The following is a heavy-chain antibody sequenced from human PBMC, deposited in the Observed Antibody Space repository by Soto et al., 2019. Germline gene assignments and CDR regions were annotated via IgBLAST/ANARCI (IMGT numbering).Heavy chain of an antibody. CDR2: IRNKANNYAT. CDR3: SRVEYVTSSPIG. J-gene: IGHJ4*02. V-gene: IGHV3-73*01. Sequence: GGSLRLSCAASGFTFSDSAMHWVRQASGKGLEWVGRIRNKANNYATAYDASVKGRFTISRDDSKNMAYLQMNGLKTEDTAMYYCSRVEYVTSSPIGWGQGTLVTVSS. D-gene: IGHD6-6*01. CDR1: GFTFSDSA.